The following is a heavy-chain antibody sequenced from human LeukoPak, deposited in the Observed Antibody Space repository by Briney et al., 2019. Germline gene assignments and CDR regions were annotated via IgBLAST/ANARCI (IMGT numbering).Heavy chain of an antibody. Sequence: GGSLRLSCAASGFTFRNYGMHWVRQAPGKGLEWVAVISYDGKNTYYVDSVKGRFTVSRDNSKNTLYLQMNRLRVEDTAVYYWAKLRGNIWYSEYWRQGTLVTVPS. CDR2: ISYDGKNT. V-gene: IGHV3-30*18. D-gene: IGHD6-13*01. CDR3: AKLRGNIWYSEY. J-gene: IGHJ4*02. CDR1: GFTFRNYG.